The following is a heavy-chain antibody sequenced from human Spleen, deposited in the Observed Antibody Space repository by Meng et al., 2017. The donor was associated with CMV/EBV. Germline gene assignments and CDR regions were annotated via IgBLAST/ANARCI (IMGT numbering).Heavy chain of an antibody. V-gene: IGHV1-69*10. CDR2: IIPILGIA. J-gene: IGHJ4*02. CDR1: RGTHNSYA. Sequence: SVKVSCKAARGTHNSYAINWVRQAPGQGLEWMGGIIPILGIANYAQKFQGRVTITADKSTSTAYMELSSLRSEDTAVYYCAAAPDYYDSRAVLDYWGQGTLVTVSS. CDR3: AAAPDYYDSRAVLDY. D-gene: IGHD3-22*01.